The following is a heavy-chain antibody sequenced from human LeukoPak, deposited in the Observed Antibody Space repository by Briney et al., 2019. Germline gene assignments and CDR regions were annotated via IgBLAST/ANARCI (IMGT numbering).Heavy chain of an antibody. Sequence: GGSLRLSCAASGFAFSSYNMNWVRQAPGKGLEWVSSISRSGSYIYYADSVKGRFTISRDNAKNSLFLQMNSLRAEDTAVYYCARDKGTLTLGLDYWGQGTLVTVSS. D-gene: IGHD3-10*01. V-gene: IGHV3-21*01. CDR2: ISRSGSYI. CDR3: ARDKGTLTLGLDY. CDR1: GFAFSSYN. J-gene: IGHJ4*02.